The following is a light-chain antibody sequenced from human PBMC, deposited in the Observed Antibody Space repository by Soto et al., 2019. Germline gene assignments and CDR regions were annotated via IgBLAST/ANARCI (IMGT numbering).Light chain of an antibody. V-gene: IGLV4-69*02. Sequence: QSVLTQSPSASASLGASVRLTCTLSSGHSSYTIAWHQQQSEKGPRYLMNLHSDGSHSKGDGVPDRFSGSSSGAERYLTISSRQSEDEADYYCQTWGTGIQVFGGGTKLTVL. CDR2: LHSDGSH. CDR3: QTWGTGIQV. CDR1: SGHSSYT. J-gene: IGLJ2*01.